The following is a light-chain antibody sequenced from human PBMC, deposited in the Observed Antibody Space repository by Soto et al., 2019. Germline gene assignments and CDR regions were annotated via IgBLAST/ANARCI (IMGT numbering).Light chain of an antibody. CDR3: QQYGSSPWT. CDR1: QNLGTLY. Sequence: EIVFTQSPGTLALSPGERGTLSCRASQNLGTLYLAWFQQKSGQAPRLLIYSASRRATGIPDRFTGSGSGTDFTLTINRVEPEDFAVYFCQQYGSSPWTFGQGTKVDIK. V-gene: IGKV3-20*01. CDR2: SAS. J-gene: IGKJ1*01.